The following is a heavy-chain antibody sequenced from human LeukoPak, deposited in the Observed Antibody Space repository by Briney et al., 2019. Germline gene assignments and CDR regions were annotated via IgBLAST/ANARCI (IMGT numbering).Heavy chain of an antibody. CDR1: GYIFTSYW. Sequence: GESLKISCKGSGYIFTSYWIGWVRQMPGKGLEWMGIIYPSDSDTRYSPSFQGQVTVSADKSTSTAYLQWSSLKASDTAMYYCARHEGSTSFDYWGQGTLVTVSS. CDR2: IYPSDSDT. D-gene: IGHD3-10*01. J-gene: IGHJ4*02. V-gene: IGHV5-51*01. CDR3: ARHEGSTSFDY.